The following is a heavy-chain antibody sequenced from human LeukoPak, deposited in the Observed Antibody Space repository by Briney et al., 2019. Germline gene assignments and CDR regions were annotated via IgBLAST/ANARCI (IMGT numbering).Heavy chain of an antibody. Sequence: GASVKVSCKASGYTFTSYYMHWVRQAPGRGPEWMGGIIPIFGTANYAQKFQGRVTITTDESTSTAYMELSSLRSEDTAVYYCARERGYYGSGSYYNRRGFDYWGQGTLVTVSS. CDR1: GYTFTSYY. CDR2: IIPIFGTA. CDR3: ARERGYYGSGSYYNRRGFDY. D-gene: IGHD3-10*01. J-gene: IGHJ4*02. V-gene: IGHV1-69*05.